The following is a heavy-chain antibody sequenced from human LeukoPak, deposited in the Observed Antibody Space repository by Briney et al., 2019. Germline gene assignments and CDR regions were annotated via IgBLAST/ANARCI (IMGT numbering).Heavy chain of an antibody. J-gene: IGHJ4*02. Sequence: GGSLRLSCAASGFTVISNYMNWVRQAPGKGLEWVSVIYSGGTTYYVDSVKGRFTISRDNSKNTLYLQMNGLRAEDTAVYYWARDACSGSGCLDYWGQGSLVTVSS. CDR1: GFTVISNY. V-gene: IGHV3-66*01. CDR2: IYSGGTT. CDR3: ARDACSGSGCLDY. D-gene: IGHD2-2*01.